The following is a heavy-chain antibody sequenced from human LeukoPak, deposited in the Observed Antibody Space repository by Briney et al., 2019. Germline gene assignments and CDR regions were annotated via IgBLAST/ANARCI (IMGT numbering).Heavy chain of an antibody. CDR2: IYYSGST. CDR1: GGSISSYY. CDR3: ARGGVTTGAFDI. Sequence: PSETLSLTCTVSGGSISSYYWSWIRQPPGKGLEWIGYIYYSGSTNYNPSLKSRVTISVDTSKNQFSLKLSSVTAADTAVYYCARGGVTTGAFDIWGQGTMVTVSS. D-gene: IGHD4-11*01. J-gene: IGHJ3*02. V-gene: IGHV4-59*01.